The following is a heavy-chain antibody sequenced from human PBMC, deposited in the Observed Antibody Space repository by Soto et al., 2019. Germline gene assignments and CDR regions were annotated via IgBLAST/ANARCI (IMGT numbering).Heavy chain of an antibody. Sequence: QVQLQQWGAGLLKPSETLSLTCAVYGGSFSGYYWSWIRQPPGKGLEWIGEINHSGSTNYNPSLKSRVTISVDTSKNQFSLKLSSVTAADTAVYYCARGLKWLVLNFFYYFDYWGQGTLVTVSS. J-gene: IGHJ4*02. CDR3: ARGLKWLVLNFFYYFDY. V-gene: IGHV4-34*01. CDR2: INHSGST. D-gene: IGHD6-19*01. CDR1: GGSFSGYY.